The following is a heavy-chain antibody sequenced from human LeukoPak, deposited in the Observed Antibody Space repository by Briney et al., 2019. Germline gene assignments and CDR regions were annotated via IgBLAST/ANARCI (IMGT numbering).Heavy chain of an antibody. V-gene: IGHV3-21*01. Sequence: GGSLRLSCAASGFTFSSYEMNWVRQAPGKGLEWVSSISSSSSYIYYADSVKGRFTISRDNAKNSLYLQMNSLRAEDTAVYYCAREQWLGQIDYWGQGTLVTVSS. CDR1: GFTFSSYE. CDR3: AREQWLGQIDY. CDR2: ISSSSSYI. J-gene: IGHJ4*02. D-gene: IGHD6-19*01.